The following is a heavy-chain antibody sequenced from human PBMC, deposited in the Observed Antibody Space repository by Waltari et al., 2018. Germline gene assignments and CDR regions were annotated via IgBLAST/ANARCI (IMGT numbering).Heavy chain of an antibody. CDR3: VTDDPGLGLDV. D-gene: IGHD7-27*01. CDR1: GFTFTNSW. CDR2: SKREGRST. Sequence: EVQLVESGGGLVQPGGSLRLSCAASGFTFTNSWMHWVRQDAGKGLMGVADSKREGRSTTYGDAVKGRLTITRDNARDTVYLQMTGLRAEDTAVYFCVTDDPGLGLDVWGQGTTVTVSS. J-gene: IGHJ6*02. V-gene: IGHV3-74*03.